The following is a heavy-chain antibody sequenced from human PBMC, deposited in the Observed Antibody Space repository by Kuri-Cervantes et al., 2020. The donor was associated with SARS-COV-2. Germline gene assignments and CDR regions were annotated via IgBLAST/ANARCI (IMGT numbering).Heavy chain of an antibody. CDR3: AKDRLTVAGWGLPDPLYYFDY. D-gene: IGHD6-19*01. CDR1: GFTFSSYA. V-gene: IGHV3-23*01. Sequence: GGSLRLSCAASGFTFSSYAMSWVRQAPGKGLEWVSVISASGASTYYADSVKGRFTISRDNSKNALYLQMNSRRAEDTAVYYCAKDRLTVAGWGLPDPLYYFDYWGQGALVTVSS. CDR2: ISASGAST. J-gene: IGHJ4*02.